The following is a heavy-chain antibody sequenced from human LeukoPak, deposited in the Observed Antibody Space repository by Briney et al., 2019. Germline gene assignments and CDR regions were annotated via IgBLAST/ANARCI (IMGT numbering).Heavy chain of an antibody. CDR3: ARNARSTSSLYRYYYYYYMDV. V-gene: IGHV4-34*01. CDR2: INHSGST. D-gene: IGHD2-2*01. Sequence: SETLSLTCAVYGGSFSGYYWSWLRQPPGKGLEWIGEINHSGSTNYNPSLKSRVTISVDTSKNQFSLKLSSVTAADTAVYYCARNARSTSSLYRYYYYYYMDVWGKGTTVTVSS. CDR1: GGSFSGYY. J-gene: IGHJ6*03.